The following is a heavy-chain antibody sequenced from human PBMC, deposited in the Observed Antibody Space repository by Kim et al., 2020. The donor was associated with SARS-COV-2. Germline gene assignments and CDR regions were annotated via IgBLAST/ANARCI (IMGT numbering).Heavy chain of an antibody. CDR1: GFTFSNYW. CDR2: IKEDGSAK. CDR3: ARIPMSAGTCN. Sequence: GGSLRLSCAVSGFTFSNYWMKWLRQAPGRGREWVADIKEDGSAKSYVDSVKGRFTISRDNAKNTLYLQMNSLRAEDTAVYYCARIPMSAGTCNWGQGTLVTVSS. D-gene: IGHD1-1*01. V-gene: IGHV3-7*01. J-gene: IGHJ4*02.